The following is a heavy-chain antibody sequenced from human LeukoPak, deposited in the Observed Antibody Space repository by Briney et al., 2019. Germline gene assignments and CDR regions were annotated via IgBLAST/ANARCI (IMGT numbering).Heavy chain of an antibody. CDR2: INPSGGST. D-gene: IGHD2-2*01. Sequence: GASVKVSCKASGYTFTSYYMHWVRQAPGQGLEWMGIINPSGGSTSYAQKFQGRVTMTRDTSTSTVYMELSRLRSEDTAVYYCARTPNSGVVPAAHFDYWGQGTLVTVSS. CDR1: GYTFTSYY. CDR3: ARTPNSGVVPAAHFDY. J-gene: IGHJ4*02. V-gene: IGHV1-46*01.